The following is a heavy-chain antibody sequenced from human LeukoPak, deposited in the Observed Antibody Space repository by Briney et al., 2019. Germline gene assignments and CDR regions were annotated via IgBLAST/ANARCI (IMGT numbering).Heavy chain of an antibody. CDR2: INHSGST. J-gene: IGHJ4*02. CDR3: AATSGEWDY. V-gene: IGHV4-34*08. CDR1: GFTFSHYE. D-gene: IGHD7-27*01. Sequence: GSLRLSCAASGFTFSHYEMNWVRQPPGKGLEWIGEINHSGSTNYNPSLKSRVTISVDTSKNQFSLKLSSVTAADTAVYYCAATSGEWDYWGQGTLVTVSS.